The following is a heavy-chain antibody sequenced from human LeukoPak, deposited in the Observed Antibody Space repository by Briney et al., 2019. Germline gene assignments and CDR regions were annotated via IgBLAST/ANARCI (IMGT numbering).Heavy chain of an antibody. Sequence: SETLSLTCTVSGYSISSGYYWGWIRQPPGKGLEWIGSIYHSGSTYYNPSLKSRVTISVDTSKNQFSLKLSSVTAADTAVYHCAHTIFGVVIKHWGQGTLVTVSS. V-gene: IGHV4-38-2*02. J-gene: IGHJ4*02. CDR3: AHTIFGVVIKH. D-gene: IGHD3-3*01. CDR1: GYSISSGYY. CDR2: IYHSGST.